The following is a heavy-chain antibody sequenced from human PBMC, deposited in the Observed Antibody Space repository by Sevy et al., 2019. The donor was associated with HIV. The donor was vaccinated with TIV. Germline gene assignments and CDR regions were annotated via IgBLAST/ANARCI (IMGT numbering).Heavy chain of an antibody. V-gene: IGHV4-59*01. J-gene: IGHJ5*02. D-gene: IGHD3-9*01. CDR1: GGSISGYY. CDR3: AKGGGYDISGWYIWFDP. Sequence: QSQTLSLTCTVSGGSISGYYWSWIRQPPGKGLEWIGHIYYSGTTNYNPSLKSRVAISVDTSKSQFSLKLSSVTAADTAVYYCAKGGGYDISGWYIWFDPWGQRTLVTVSS. CDR2: IYYSGTT.